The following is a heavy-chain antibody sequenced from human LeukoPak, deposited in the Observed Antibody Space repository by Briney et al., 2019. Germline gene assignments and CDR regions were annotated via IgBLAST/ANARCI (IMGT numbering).Heavy chain of an antibody. CDR1: GYTFTSYY. J-gene: IGHJ6*03. V-gene: IGHV1-46*01. D-gene: IGHD4-17*01. CDR2: INPSGGST. CDR3: ARDGGTSSTVTSYYYYMDV. Sequence: ASVKVSCTASGYTFTSYYLYWVRQAPGQGLEWMGIINPSGGSTNYAQKFQGRVTMTRDTSISTAYMELSRLRSDDTAVYYCARDGGTSSTVTSYYYYMDVWGKGTTVTISS.